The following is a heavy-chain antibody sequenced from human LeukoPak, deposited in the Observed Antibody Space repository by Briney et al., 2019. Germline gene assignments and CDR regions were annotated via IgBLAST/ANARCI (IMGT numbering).Heavy chain of an antibody. V-gene: IGHV3-30*09. CDR2: ISYDGSNK. Sequence: PGSSLRLTCAASGFIFGAYALHWVRQAPGKGLEWVAVISYDGSNKYYVDSVKGRIAISRDKSKNTVYLQMNSLRVEDTAVYYCARDAGTDGTYFDYWGQGTLVTVSS. D-gene: IGHD1-1*01. CDR3: ARDAGTDGTYFDY. J-gene: IGHJ4*02. CDR1: GFIFGAYA.